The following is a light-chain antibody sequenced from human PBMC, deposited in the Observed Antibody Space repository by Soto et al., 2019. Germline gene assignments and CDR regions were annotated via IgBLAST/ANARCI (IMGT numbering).Light chain of an antibody. CDR3: AGWDESLSGLV. Sequence: QSVLTQPPSASGTPGQRVTISCSGSSSNIGSNYVYWYQQLPGTAPKLLIYRNNQRPSGVPDRFSGSKSGTSASRAISGLWSEDEADYYCAGWDESLSGLVFGGGTKLTVL. J-gene: IGLJ2*01. V-gene: IGLV1-47*03. CDR2: RNN. CDR1: SSNIGSNY.